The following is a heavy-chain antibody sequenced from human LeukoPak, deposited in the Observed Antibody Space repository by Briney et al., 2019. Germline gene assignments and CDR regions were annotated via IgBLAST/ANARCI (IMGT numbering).Heavy chain of an antibody. J-gene: IGHJ4*02. CDR2: IRSKAYGGTA. V-gene: IGHV3-49*04. CDR3: TRDRHNNNYGSRRPDQ. D-gene: IGHD3-22*01. CDR1: GVTFSDYA. Sequence: GGSLRLSCTTSGVTFSDYAMSWVRQAPGKGLEWVGFIRSKAYGGTAAYAASVKGRFTISRDDSKSIAYLEMDSLKTEDTAVYYCTRDRHNNNYGSRRPDQWGQGTLVTVSS.